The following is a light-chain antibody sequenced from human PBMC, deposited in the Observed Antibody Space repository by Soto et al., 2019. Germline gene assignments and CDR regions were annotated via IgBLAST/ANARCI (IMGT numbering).Light chain of an antibody. CDR1: QSVSRS. J-gene: IGKJ2*01. CDR3: QQCSSWPYT. V-gene: IGKV3-11*01. Sequence: EIVLTQSPATLSLSPGERVTLSCRASQSVSRSLAWYQQKPGQAPTLLIYDASNRATGIPVRFSGSGSGTDFNLTISILAPADFAVYYCQQCSSWPYTFGQGTKLDFK. CDR2: DAS.